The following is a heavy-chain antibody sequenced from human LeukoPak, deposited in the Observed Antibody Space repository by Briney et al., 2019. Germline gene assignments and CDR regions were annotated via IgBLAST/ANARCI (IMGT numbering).Heavy chain of an antibody. CDR1: GFTFRSXS. CDR3: ARAMGIAAAGKGFDP. V-gene: IGHV3-21*01. J-gene: IGHJ5*02. Sequence: GGSXXLSCAASGFTFRSXSMNWVXQAPGKGLEWVSSISSSSSYIYYADSVKGRFTISRDNAKNSLYLQMNSLRAEDTAVYYCARAMGIAAAGKGFDPWGQGTLVTVSS. D-gene: IGHD6-13*01. CDR2: ISSSSSYI.